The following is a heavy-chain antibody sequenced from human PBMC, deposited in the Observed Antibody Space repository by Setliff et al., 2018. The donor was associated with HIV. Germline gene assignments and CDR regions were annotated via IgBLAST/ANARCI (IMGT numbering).Heavy chain of an antibody. J-gene: IGHJ4*02. V-gene: IGHV3-73*01. CDR2: IKTEAEGYAT. CDR1: GFTFSGSP. D-gene: IGHD3-22*01. CDR3: TRPQYIYDNSDSEN. Sequence: RGESLKISCGASGFTFSGSPMHWVRQASGKGLEWVGRIKTEAEGYATAYAASVKGRFTISRDDSKNTAYLQMNSLKTEDTAIYYCTRPQYIYDNSDSENWGQGALVTVSS.